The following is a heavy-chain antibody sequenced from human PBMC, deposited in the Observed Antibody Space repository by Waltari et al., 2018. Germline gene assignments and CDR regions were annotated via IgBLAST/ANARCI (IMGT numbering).Heavy chain of an antibody. CDR3: AREVVDCSGGSCYSYYFDY. J-gene: IGHJ4*02. D-gene: IGHD2-15*01. CDR1: GYTFTSYY. Sequence: QVQLVQSGAAVKKPGASVKVSCKASGYTFTSYYMYWVRQAPGQGLEWMGINNPSGGSTRYAQKVQGIVTMTRDTSTSTVYMELSSLRSEDTAVYYCAREVVDCSGGSCYSYYFDYWGQGTLVTVSS. CDR2: NNPSGGST. V-gene: IGHV1-46*01.